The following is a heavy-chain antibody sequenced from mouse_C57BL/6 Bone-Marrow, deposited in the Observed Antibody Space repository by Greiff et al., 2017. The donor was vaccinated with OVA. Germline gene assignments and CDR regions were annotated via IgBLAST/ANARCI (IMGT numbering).Heavy chain of an antibody. J-gene: IGHJ1*03. Sequence: EVQLQQSGPELVKPGASVKIPCKASGYTFTDYNMDWVKQSHGKSLEWIGDINPNNGGTIYNQKFKGKATLTVDKSSSTAYMELRSLTSEDTAVYYCARFWVWYFDVWGTGTTVTVSS. CDR1: GYTFTDYN. D-gene: IGHD4-1*01. CDR2: INPNNGGT. V-gene: IGHV1-18*01. CDR3: ARFWVWYFDV.